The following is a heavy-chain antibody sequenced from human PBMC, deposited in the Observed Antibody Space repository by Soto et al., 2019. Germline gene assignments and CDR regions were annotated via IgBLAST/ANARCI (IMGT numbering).Heavy chain of an antibody. CDR3: ATWHEREHAYDV. D-gene: IGHD1-1*01. CDR1: GFTISGKKY. J-gene: IGHJ3*01. CDR2: LYDIDGS. V-gene: IGHV3-53*01. Sequence: DVQLVASGGGLIQPGESLRLSCAAFGFTISGKKYVAWVRQAPGKGLEWVSALYDIDGSFYADSVKGRFTTSSDSSKTTVYLQMNDLRPDDTAVYYCATWHEREHAYDVWGLGTTLTVSS.